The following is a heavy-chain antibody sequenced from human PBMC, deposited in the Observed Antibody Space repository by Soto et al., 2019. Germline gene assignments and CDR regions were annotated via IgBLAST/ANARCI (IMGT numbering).Heavy chain of an antibody. CDR3: ARPLYSSSGY. J-gene: IGHJ4*02. D-gene: IGHD6-19*01. V-gene: IGHV1-2*02. Sequence: ASVKVSCRASGYIFTGYYMHWVRQAPGQGLEWMGWINPNSGGTNYAQRFQGRVTMTRDTSISTAYMELSRLRSDDTAVYYCARPLYSSSGYWGQGTLVTVSS. CDR2: INPNSGGT. CDR1: GYIFTGYY.